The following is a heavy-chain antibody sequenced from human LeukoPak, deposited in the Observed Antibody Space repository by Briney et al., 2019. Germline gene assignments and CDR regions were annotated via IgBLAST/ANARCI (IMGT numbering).Heavy chain of an antibody. CDR2: ISSSGST. V-gene: IGHV4-4*07. CDR3: ARDRGPTVTGYFDY. J-gene: IGHJ4*02. D-gene: IGHD4-17*01. CDR1: GGSISSYY. Sequence: SETLSLTCTVSGGSISSYYWSWIRQPAGKGLEWIGRISSSGSTNYNPSLKSRVTMSVDTSKNQFSLKLSSVTAADTAVYYCARDRGPTVTGYFDYWGQGTLVTVSS.